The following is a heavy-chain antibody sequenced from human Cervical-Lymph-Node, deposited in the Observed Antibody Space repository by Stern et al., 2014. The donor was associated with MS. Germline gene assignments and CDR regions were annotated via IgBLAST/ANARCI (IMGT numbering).Heavy chain of an antibody. CDR1: GGSVSSDAYY. CDR3: ARQVRD. CDR2: IYYSGST. J-gene: IGHJ4*02. Sequence: VQLLESGPGLVKPSETLSLTCTVSGGSVSSDAYYWSWIRQPPGKGMEWIGYIYYSGSTSYNPSLKSRVSMSVDTSKNQFSLRLSSVTAADTAVYYCARQVRDWGQGTLVTVSS. V-gene: IGHV4-61*08.